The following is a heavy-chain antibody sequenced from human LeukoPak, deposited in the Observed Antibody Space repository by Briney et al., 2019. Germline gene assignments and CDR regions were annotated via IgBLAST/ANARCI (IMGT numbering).Heavy chain of an antibody. J-gene: IGHJ4*02. CDR3: AKVACDGDCYFLMTGEYYFDY. D-gene: IGHD2-21*02. Sequence: GGSLRLSCAASGFTFSSYGMHWVRQAPGKGLEWVAFIRYDGSNKYYADSVKGRFTISRDNSKNTLYLQMNSLRAEDTAVYYCAKVACDGDCYFLMTGEYYFDYWGQGTLVTVSS. CDR2: IRYDGSNK. V-gene: IGHV3-30*02. CDR1: GFTFSSYG.